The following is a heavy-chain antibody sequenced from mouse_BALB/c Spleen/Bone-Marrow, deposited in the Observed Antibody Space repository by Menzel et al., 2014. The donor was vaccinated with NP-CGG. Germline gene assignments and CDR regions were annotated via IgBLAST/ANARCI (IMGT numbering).Heavy chain of an antibody. CDR1: GFTFSSFG. V-gene: IGHV5-17*02. CDR3: ARWRYEVGWFAY. J-gene: IGHJ3*01. CDR2: IISGSNTI. Sequence: DVMLVESGGGLVQPGGSRKLSCAASGFTFSSFGMHWVRQAPEMGLEWVAYIISGSNTIYYADTVKGRFPTSRDNPKNALFLQMTSLSAEDTAMYCCARWRYEVGWFAYWGQGTLVTVSA. D-gene: IGHD2-14*01.